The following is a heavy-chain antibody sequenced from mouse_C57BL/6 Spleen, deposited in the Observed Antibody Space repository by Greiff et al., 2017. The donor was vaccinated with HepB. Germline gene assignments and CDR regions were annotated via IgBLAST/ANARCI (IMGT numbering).Heavy chain of an antibody. CDR1: GYTFTDHT. V-gene: IGHV1-78*01. CDR3: ARSGDYYGSSSGYFDV. J-gene: IGHJ1*03. Sequence: VKLVESDAELVKPGASVKISCKVSGYTFTDHTIHWMKQRPEQGLEWIGYIYPRDGSTKYNEKFKGKATLTADKSSSTAYMQLNSLTSEDSAVYFCARSGDYYGSSSGYFDVWGTGTTVTVSS. CDR2: IYPRDGST. D-gene: IGHD1-1*01.